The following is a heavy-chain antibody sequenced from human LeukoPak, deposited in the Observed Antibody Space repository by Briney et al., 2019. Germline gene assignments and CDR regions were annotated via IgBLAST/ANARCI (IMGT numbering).Heavy chain of an antibody. CDR2: IWYDGSNK. CDR3: ARDTEGGLLDY. J-gene: IGHJ4*02. V-gene: IGHV3-33*01. CDR1: GFTFSSYG. Sequence: GGSLRLSCAASGFTFSSYGMHWVRQAPGKGLEWVAVIWYDGSNKYYADSVKGRFTISRDNSKNTLYLQMNSLRAEDTAVYYCARDTEGGLLDYWGQGTLVTVSS. D-gene: IGHD1-26*01.